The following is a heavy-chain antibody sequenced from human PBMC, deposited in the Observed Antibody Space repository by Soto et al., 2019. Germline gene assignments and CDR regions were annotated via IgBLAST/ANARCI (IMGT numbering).Heavy chain of an antibody. CDR1: GFTFSNYA. CDR3: AKPRGDVVVVVTATDFDY. J-gene: IGHJ4*02. Sequence: GSLRLSCAASGFTFSNYAMTWVRQAPGKGLEWVSTVSGSAGTTYYADSVKGRFTISRDNSKDTLFLQMNSLRGEDTAVYYCAKPRGDVVVVVTATDFDYWGQGTLVTVSS. CDR2: VSGSAGTT. V-gene: IGHV3-23*01. D-gene: IGHD2-15*01.